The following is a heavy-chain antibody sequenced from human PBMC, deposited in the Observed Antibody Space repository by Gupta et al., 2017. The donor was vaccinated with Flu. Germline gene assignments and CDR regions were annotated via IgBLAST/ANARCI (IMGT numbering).Heavy chain of an antibody. J-gene: IGHJ4*02. CDR3: ARDYYGDYFDY. CDR1: GGPISSGSYY. CDR2: IYTSGST. Sequence: QVQLQESGPGLVKPSQTLSLTCTVSGGPISSGSYYWSWIRQPAGKGLEWIGRIYTSGSTNYNPSLKSRVTISVYTSKNQFSLKRSSVTAADTAVYYCARDYYGDYFDYWGQGTLVTVSS. D-gene: IGHD4-17*01. V-gene: IGHV4-61*02.